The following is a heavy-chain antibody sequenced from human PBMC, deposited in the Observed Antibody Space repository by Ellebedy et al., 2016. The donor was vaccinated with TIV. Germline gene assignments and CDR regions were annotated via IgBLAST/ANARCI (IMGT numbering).Heavy chain of an antibody. J-gene: IGHJ4*02. CDR1: GYTLTDLS. Sequence: AVSVKVSCKVSGYTLTDLSMHWVRQAPGKGLEWMGGFDPEDGETIYAQKFQGRVTMTEETSTDTAYMELSSLRSEDTAVYYCSTAGRITMVRGVYYFDYWGQGTLVTVSS. D-gene: IGHD3-10*01. CDR2: FDPEDGET. CDR3: STAGRITMVRGVYYFDY. V-gene: IGHV1-24*01.